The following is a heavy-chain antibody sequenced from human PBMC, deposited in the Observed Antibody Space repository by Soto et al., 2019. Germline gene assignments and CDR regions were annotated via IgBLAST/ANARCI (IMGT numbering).Heavy chain of an antibody. CDR3: ARVMDYYDSSGYRNAFDI. Sequence: GASVKVSCKASGGTFSSYAISWVRQAPGQGLEWMGGIIPIFGTANYAQKFQGRVTITADESTSTAYMELSSLRSEDTAVYYCARVMDYYDSSGYRNAFDIWGQGTMVTVSS. J-gene: IGHJ3*02. CDR2: IIPIFGTA. D-gene: IGHD3-22*01. CDR1: GGTFSSYA. V-gene: IGHV1-69*13.